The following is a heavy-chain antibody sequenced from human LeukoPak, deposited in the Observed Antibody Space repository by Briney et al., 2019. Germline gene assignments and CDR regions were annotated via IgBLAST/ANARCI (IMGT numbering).Heavy chain of an antibody. Sequence: GGSLRLSCAASGFTFSSYAMSWVRQAPGKGLEWVSAISGSGGSTYYAGSVKGRFTISRDNSKNTLYLQMNSLRAEDTAVYYCAKAHLEWLLGIGYWGQGTLVTVSS. CDR2: ISGSGGST. CDR3: AKAHLEWLLGIGY. CDR1: GFTFSSYA. D-gene: IGHD3-3*01. V-gene: IGHV3-23*01. J-gene: IGHJ4*02.